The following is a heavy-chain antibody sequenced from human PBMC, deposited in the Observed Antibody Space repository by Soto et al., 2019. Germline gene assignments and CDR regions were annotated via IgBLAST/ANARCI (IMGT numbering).Heavy chain of an antibody. CDR1: GGSISSSSYY. CDR3: ARHEGFHIVVVVAASAFDY. J-gene: IGHJ4*02. D-gene: IGHD2-15*01. Sequence: SETLSLTCTVSGGSISSSSYYWGWIRQPPGKGLEWIGSIYYSGSTYYNPSLKSRVTISVDTSKNQFSLKLSSVTAADTAVYYCARHEGFHIVVVVAASAFDYWGQGTLVTVSS. CDR2: IYYSGST. V-gene: IGHV4-39*01.